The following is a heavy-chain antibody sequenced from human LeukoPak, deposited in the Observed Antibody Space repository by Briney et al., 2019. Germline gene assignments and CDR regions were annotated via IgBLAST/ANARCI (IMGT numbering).Heavy chain of an antibody. Sequence: PSETLSLTCTVSGASIRSSFWNWIRQPPGKGLEWIGSGLYTGNTYSNPSLRSRVTISVDTSKNEFSLKMNSVTAADTAVYYCAREHRSSKYFDSWGQGALMIVSS. V-gene: IGHV4-59*05. CDR3: AREHRSSKYFDS. D-gene: IGHD6-6*01. CDR1: GASIRSSF. J-gene: IGHJ4*02. CDR2: GLYTGNT.